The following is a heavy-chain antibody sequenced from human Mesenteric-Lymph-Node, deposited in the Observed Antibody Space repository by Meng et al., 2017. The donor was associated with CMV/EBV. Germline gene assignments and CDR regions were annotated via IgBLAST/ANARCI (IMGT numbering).Heavy chain of an antibody. J-gene: IGHJ4*02. CDR2: IDQDGSEE. V-gene: IGHV3-7*01. CDR3: ARLVWSTMTFDF. D-gene: IGHD2-8*01. CDR1: GFTFSDYW. Sequence: GESLKISCAASGFTFSDYWMSWVRQAPGKGLEWMANIDQDGSEEYSVDSVRGRFTISRDNTKNSLYLQMNSLRAEDTAVYYCARLVWSTMTFDFWGQGTVVTVSS.